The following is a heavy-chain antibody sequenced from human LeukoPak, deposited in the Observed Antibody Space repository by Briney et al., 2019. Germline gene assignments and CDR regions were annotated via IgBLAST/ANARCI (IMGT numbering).Heavy chain of an antibody. J-gene: IGHJ4*02. CDR2: ISSSSSYI. CDR1: GFTFSSYS. D-gene: IGHD1-26*01. Sequence: GGSLRLSWAASGFTFSSYSMNWVRQAPGKGLEWVSSISSSSSYIYYADSVKGRFTISRDNAKNSLYLQMNSLRAEDTAVYYCAREGVVGASYYFDYWGQGTLVTVSS. V-gene: IGHV3-21*01. CDR3: AREGVVGASYYFDY.